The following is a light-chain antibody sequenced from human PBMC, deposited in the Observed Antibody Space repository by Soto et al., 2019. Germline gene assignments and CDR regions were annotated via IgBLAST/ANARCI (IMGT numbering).Light chain of an antibody. V-gene: IGLV2-14*01. CDR3: SSSTSTSTV. Sequence: QSALTQPASVSGSPGQSITISCSGTSSDVGGYNFVSWYQQHPGKAPKLIIYEVSNRPSGVSNRFSGSKSGNTASLTISGLQAEDESDYYCSSSTSTSTVFGGGTKVTVL. J-gene: IGLJ3*02. CDR1: SSDVGGYNF. CDR2: EVS.